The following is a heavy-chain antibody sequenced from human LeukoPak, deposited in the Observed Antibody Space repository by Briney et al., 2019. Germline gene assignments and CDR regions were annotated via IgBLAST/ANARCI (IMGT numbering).Heavy chain of an antibody. CDR3: ARRGNFDY. J-gene: IGHJ4*02. Sequence: PGGSLRLSCAASGFTFSSYSMNWVRQAPGKGLEWVSYISSSSSTIYYADSVKGRFTISRDNAKNSLYLQMNSLRAEDTAVYYCARRGNFDYWGQGTLVTVSS. CDR1: GFTFSSYS. V-gene: IGHV3-48*01. CDR2: ISSSSSTI.